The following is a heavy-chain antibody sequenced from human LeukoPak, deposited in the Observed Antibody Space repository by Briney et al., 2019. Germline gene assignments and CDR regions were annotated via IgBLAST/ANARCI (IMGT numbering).Heavy chain of an antibody. CDR3: ARTPSYCSGGSCYSPRGDYYYYMDV. V-gene: IGHV4-59*01. Sequence: PSETLSLTCTVSGGSISSYYWSWIRQPPGKGLEWIGYIYYSGSTNYNPSLKSRVTISVDTSKNQFSLKLSSVTAADTAVYYCARTPSYCSGGSCYSPRGDYYYYMDVWGKGTTVTVSS. CDR1: GGSISSYY. CDR2: IYYSGST. J-gene: IGHJ6*03. D-gene: IGHD2-15*01.